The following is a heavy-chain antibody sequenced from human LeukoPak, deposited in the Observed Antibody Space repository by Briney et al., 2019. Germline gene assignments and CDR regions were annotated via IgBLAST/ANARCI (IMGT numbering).Heavy chain of an antibody. V-gene: IGHV4-61*01. CDR3: ARGKYSGSWYIFDP. CDR1: GGSVSSDNYY. CDR2: MYNSGST. J-gene: IGHJ5*02. Sequence: SETLSLTCTVTGGSVSSDNYYWSWIRQPPGTGLEWIGYMYNSGSTNYSPSLKSRVTMSADTSKNQLSLKLSAVTAADTAVYYCARGKYSGSWYIFDPWGQGALVTVSS. D-gene: IGHD6-13*01.